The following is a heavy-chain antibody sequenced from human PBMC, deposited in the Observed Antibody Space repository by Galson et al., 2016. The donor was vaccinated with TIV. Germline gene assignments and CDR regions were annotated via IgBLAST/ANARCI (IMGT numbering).Heavy chain of an antibody. J-gene: IGHJ6*02. Sequence: SLRLSCAASGFTLSDYYMSWIRQAPGKGLEWVSAITGGGGSSYYADSVKGRFTISRDNSKKMLYLQLNSLRAEDTAVYYCAKVPSSGFSYYYGIDVWGQGTTVTVA. D-gene: IGHD3-22*01. CDR2: ITGGGGSS. V-gene: IGHV3-23*01. CDR1: GFTLSDYY. CDR3: AKVPSSGFSYYYGIDV.